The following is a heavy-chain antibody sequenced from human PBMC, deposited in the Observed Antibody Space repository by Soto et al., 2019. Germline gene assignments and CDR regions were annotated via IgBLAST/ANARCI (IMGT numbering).Heavy chain of an antibody. CDR1: GYTFNSYY. Sequence: ASVKVSCKASGYTFNSYYINWVRQATGQGLEWMGWMNPNSGNTGYAQKFQGRVTMTRNTSISTAYMELSSLRSEDTAVYYCARVRREVVTADYYYDMDVWGQGTTVTVSS. CDR3: ARVRREVVTADYYYDMDV. V-gene: IGHV1-8*01. J-gene: IGHJ6*02. CDR2: MNPNSGNT. D-gene: IGHD2-21*02.